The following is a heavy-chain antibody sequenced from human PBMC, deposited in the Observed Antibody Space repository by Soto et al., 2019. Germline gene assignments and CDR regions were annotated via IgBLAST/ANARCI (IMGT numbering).Heavy chain of an antibody. D-gene: IGHD5-12*01. CDR1: GGSISSYY. Sequence: SETLSLTCTVSGGSISSYYWSWIRQPPGKGLEWIGYIYYSGSTNYYPSLKSRVTISVDTSKNQFSLKLSSVTAADTAVYYCGREPSGYSNWFDPWGQGTLVTVSS. J-gene: IGHJ5*02. CDR3: GREPSGYSNWFDP. V-gene: IGHV4-59*01. CDR2: IYYSGST.